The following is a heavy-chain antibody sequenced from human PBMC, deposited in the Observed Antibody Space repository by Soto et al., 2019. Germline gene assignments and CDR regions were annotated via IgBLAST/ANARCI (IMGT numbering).Heavy chain of an antibody. CDR2: ISSNSAYI. V-gene: IGHV3-21*01. D-gene: IGHD3-22*01. J-gene: IGHJ3*02. CDR1: GFTFRSFT. Sequence: GGSLRLSCAASGFTFRSFTMNWVRQAPGKGLEWVSTISSNSAYIYYTDALRGRFTISRDNAKNSLHLQMNSLRAEDTAVYYCAKRFGSGYYSAFDIWGQGTMVTVSS. CDR3: AKRFGSGYYSAFDI.